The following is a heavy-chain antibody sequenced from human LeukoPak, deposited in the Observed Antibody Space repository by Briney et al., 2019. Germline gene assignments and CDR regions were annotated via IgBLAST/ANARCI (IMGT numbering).Heavy chain of an antibody. CDR3: AGSYGSGNVYYYYYMDV. D-gene: IGHD3-10*01. J-gene: IGHJ6*03. V-gene: IGHV1-2*02. Sequence: GASVKVSCKASGYTFTSYDINWVRQATGQGLEWMGWINPNSGGTNYAQKFQGRVTMTRDTSISTAYMELSRLRSDDTAVYYCAGSYGSGNVYYYYYMDVRGKGTTVTVSS. CDR1: GYTFTSYD. CDR2: INPNSGGT.